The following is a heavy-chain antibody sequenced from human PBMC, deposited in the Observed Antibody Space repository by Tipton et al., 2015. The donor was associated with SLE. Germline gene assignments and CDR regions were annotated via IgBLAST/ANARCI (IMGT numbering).Heavy chain of an antibody. J-gene: IGHJ4*02. CDR3: ARDRADYCDGNFDY. D-gene: IGHD4-17*01. Sequence: SLRLSCAASGFTFSSYSMNWVRQAPGKGLEWVSSISSSSSYIYYADSVKGRFTISRDNAKNSLYLQMNSLRAEDTAVYYCARDRADYCDGNFDYWGQGTLVTVSS. V-gene: IGHV3-21*01. CDR1: GFTFSSYS. CDR2: ISSSSSYI.